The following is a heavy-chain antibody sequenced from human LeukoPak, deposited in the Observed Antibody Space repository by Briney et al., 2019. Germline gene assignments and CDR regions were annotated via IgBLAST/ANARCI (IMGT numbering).Heavy chain of an antibody. J-gene: IGHJ6*03. CDR3: ARLRRRFGELLFAGGKRPEKKTYYYYMDV. Sequence: SETLSLTCAVYGGSFSGYYWSWIRQPPGKGLEWIGEINHSGSTNYNPSLKSRVTISVDTSKNQFSLKLSSVTAADTAVYYCARLRRRFGELLFAGGKRPEKKTYYYYMDVWGKGTTVTISS. V-gene: IGHV4-34*01. D-gene: IGHD3-10*01. CDR2: INHSGST. CDR1: GGSFSGYY.